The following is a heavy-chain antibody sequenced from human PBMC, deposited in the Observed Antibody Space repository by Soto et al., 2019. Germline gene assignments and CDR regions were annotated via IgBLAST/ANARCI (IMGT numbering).Heavy chain of an antibody. Sequence: WGPLRLACATSVFNFSIHEMNWVRQAPGKGLEWVSYISSIGVATYYADSVKGRFTISRDNAKNSLYLQMNSLRAEDTAVYYCAREGRVGGIDYWGQGTPVTVSS. CDR2: ISSIGVAT. D-gene: IGHD6-19*01. V-gene: IGHV3-48*03. J-gene: IGHJ4*02. CDR1: VFNFSIHE. CDR3: AREGRVGGIDY.